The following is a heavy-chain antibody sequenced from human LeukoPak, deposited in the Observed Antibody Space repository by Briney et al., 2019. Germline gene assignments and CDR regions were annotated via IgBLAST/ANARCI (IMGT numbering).Heavy chain of an antibody. Sequence: SETLSLTCAVSHYSISSGYYWGWIRQPPQRELERIATIYRTGSTYYNPSLKSRVTISVDTSKNQFSLNLSSVTAADTAVYYCAREGSGNTLGYWGQGTLVTVSS. CDR2: IYRTGST. CDR3: AREGSGNTLGY. V-gene: IGHV4-38-2*02. J-gene: IGHJ4*02. D-gene: IGHD2-15*01. CDR1: HYSISSGYY.